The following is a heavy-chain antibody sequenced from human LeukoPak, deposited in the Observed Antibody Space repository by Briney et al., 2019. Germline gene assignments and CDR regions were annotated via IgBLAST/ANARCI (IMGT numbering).Heavy chain of an antibody. D-gene: IGHD3-22*01. V-gene: IGHV4-39*01. J-gene: IGHJ3*02. CDR3: ARPPRYYYDSSGSPHGAFDI. Sequence: PSETLSLTCTVSGGSISSYYWSWIRQPPGKGLEWIGSIYYSGSTYYNPSLKSRVTISVDTSKNQFSLKLSSVTAADTAVYYCARPPRYYYDSSGSPHGAFDIWGQGTMVTVSS. CDR1: GGSISSYY. CDR2: IYYSGST.